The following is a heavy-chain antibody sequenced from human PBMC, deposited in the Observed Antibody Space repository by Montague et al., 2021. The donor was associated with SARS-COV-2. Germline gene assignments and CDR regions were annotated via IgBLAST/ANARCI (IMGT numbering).Heavy chain of an antibody. Sequence: SETLSLTCTVSGDSIGSSSYYWGWIRQPPGKGLEWIGSIYHDGNTYCNPSLKTRVSLSIDERKNQFSLKFYSVTVADTAVYSCAGGPKMGGSGYYYNWGQGILVTVSS. D-gene: IGHD3-22*01. CDR2: IYHDGNT. J-gene: IGHJ1*01. CDR3: AGGPKMGGSGYYYN. V-gene: IGHV4-39*01. CDR1: GDSIGSSSYY.